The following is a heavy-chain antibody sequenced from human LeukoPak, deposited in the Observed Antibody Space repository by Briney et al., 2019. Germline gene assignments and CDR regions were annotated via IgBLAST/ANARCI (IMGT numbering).Heavy chain of an antibody. Sequence: SETLSLTCTVSGGSISSSSYYWGWIRQPPGKGLEWIGSIYYSGSTYYNPSLKSRVTISVDTSKNQFSLKLSSVTAGDTAVYYCARTTEGGYTYGYFYYYYMDVWGKGTTVTISS. CDR2: IYYSGST. D-gene: IGHD5-18*01. J-gene: IGHJ6*03. CDR3: ARTTEGGYTYGYFYYYYMDV. V-gene: IGHV4-39*07. CDR1: GGSISSSSYY.